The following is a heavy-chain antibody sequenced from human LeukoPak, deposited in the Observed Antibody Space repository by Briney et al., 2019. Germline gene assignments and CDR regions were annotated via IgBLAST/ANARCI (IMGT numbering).Heavy chain of an antibody. D-gene: IGHD5-12*01. J-gene: IGHJ4*02. CDR1: GFTFSSYA. CDR2: ISGSGGTT. Sequence: GGSLRLSCAASGFTFSSYAMSWVRQAPGKGLEWVSGISGSGGTTNYADSVKGRFTISRDNANNSVNLQMNSLRAEDTAVYYCATGVSGPIDSWGQGTLVTVSS. CDR3: ATGVSGPIDS. V-gene: IGHV3-23*01.